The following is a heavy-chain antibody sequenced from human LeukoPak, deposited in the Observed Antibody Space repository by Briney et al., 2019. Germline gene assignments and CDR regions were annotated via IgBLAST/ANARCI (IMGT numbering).Heavy chain of an antibody. Sequence: ASVKVSCKASGYTFTDYYMHWVRQAPGQGPEWMGWINPKSGSTYCAQKSQGRVTLTRDTSISTAYMELSGLTYDDTAVYCCARAGFWSSWYYFDYWGQGTLVTVSS. V-gene: IGHV1-2*02. CDR3: ARAGFWSSWYYFDY. CDR1: GYTFTDYY. J-gene: IGHJ4*02. D-gene: IGHD3-3*01. CDR2: INPKSGST.